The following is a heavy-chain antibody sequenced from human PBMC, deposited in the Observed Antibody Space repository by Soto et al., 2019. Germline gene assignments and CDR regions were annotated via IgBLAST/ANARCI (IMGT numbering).Heavy chain of an antibody. J-gene: IGHJ5*02. Sequence: GGSLRLSCAASGFTFSSYWMSWVRQAPGKGLEWVANIKQDGSEKYYVDSVKGRFTISRDNAKNSLYLQMNSLRAEDTVVYYSARDRLSGHCSSATGYSYRNNWFDPWGQGTLVTVSS. CDR1: GFTFSSYW. CDR2: IKQDGSEK. CDR3: ARDRLSGHCSSATGYSYRNNWFDP. D-gene: IGHD2-2*01. V-gene: IGHV3-7*01.